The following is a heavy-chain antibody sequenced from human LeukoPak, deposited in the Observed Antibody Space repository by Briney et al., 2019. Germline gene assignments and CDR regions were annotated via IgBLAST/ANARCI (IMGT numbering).Heavy chain of an antibody. V-gene: IGHV1-69*04. D-gene: IGHD5-18*01. J-gene: IGHJ4*02. CDR1: GGTFSSYA. CDR3: ARVAAADTAMMNFDH. CDR2: IIPILGIA. Sequence: GASVKVSCKASGGTFSSYAISWVRQAPGQGLEWMGRIIPILGIANYAQKFQGRVTITADKSTSTAYMELSSLRAEDTAVYYCARVAAADTAMMNFDHWGQGTLVTVSS.